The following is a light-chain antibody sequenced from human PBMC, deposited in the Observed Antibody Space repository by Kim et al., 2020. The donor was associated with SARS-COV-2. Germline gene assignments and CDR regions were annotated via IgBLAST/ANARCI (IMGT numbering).Light chain of an antibody. J-gene: IGLJ2*01. CDR3: QAWDSSTVV. Sequence: VAPENTARITCSGDKLGDKYACWYQQKPGQSPVLVIYQDSKRPSGIPERFSGSNSGNTATLTISGTQAMDEADYYCQAWDSSTVVFGGGTQLTVL. CDR2: QDS. CDR1: KLGDKY. V-gene: IGLV3-1*01.